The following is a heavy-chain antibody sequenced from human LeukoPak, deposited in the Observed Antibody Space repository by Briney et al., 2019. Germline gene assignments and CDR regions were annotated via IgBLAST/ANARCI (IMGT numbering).Heavy chain of an antibody. CDR1: GGSISSSSYY. CDR2: IYYSGST. Sequence: ETLSLTCTVSGGSISSSSYYWGWIRQPPGKGLEWIGSIYYSGSTYYNPSLKSRVTISVDTSKNQFSLKLSSVTAADTAVYYCARHYYDFWSGSTFDPWGQGTLVTVSS. D-gene: IGHD3-3*01. V-gene: IGHV4-39*01. CDR3: ARHYYDFWSGSTFDP. J-gene: IGHJ5*02.